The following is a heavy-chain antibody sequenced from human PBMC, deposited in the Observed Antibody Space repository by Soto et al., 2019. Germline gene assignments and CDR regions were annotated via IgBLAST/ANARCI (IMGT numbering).Heavy chain of an antibody. D-gene: IGHD2-21*01. Sequence: QVQLVQSGAEVKKPGSSVKVSCKASGGTFSSYAISWVRQAPGQGLEWMGGIIPIFGTANYAQKFQGRVTITADKPTSTAYMELSSLRSEDTAVYYCARAPHPHIVVVIAFEDYYYGMDVWGQGTTVTVSS. CDR3: ARAPHPHIVVVIAFEDYYYGMDV. CDR2: IIPIFGTA. CDR1: GGTFSSYA. V-gene: IGHV1-69*06. J-gene: IGHJ6*02.